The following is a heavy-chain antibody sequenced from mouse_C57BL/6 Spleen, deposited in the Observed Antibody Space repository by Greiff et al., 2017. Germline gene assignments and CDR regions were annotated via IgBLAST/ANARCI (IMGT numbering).Heavy chain of an antibody. D-gene: IGHD4-1*01. CDR3: ASTGTMGYFDV. V-gene: IGHV5-6*01. J-gene: IGHJ1*03. Sequence: EVQLQQSGGDLVKPGGSLKLSCAASGFTFSSYGMSWVRQTPDKRLEWVATISSGGSYTYYPDSVKGRFTISRDNAKNTLYLQMSSLKSEDTAMYYCASTGTMGYFDVWGTGTTVTVSS. CDR2: ISSGGSYT. CDR1: GFTFSSYG.